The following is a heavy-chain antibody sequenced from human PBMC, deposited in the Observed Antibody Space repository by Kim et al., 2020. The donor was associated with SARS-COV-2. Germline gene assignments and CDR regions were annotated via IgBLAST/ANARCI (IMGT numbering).Heavy chain of an antibody. V-gene: IGHV3-30-3*01. J-gene: IGHJ4*02. CDR2: ISYDGSNK. CDR1: GFTFSSYA. Sequence: GGSLRLSCAASGFTFSSYAMHWVRQAPGKGLEWVAVISYDGSNKYYADSVKGRFTISRDNSKNTLYLQMNSLRAEDTAVYYCARPYRGIYYGYFDYWGQG. CDR3: ARPYRGIYYGYFDY. D-gene: IGHD1-26*01.